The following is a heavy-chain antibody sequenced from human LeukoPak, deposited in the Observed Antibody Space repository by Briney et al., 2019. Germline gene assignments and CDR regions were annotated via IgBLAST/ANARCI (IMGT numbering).Heavy chain of an antibody. CDR1: GFTFRNCA. CDR2: ISGTGYNT. D-gene: IGHD3-10*01. CDR3: AKHVSGSLFYFDY. J-gene: IGHJ4*02. V-gene: IGHV3-23*01. Sequence: TGGSLRLSCAASGFTFRNCAMSWVRQAPGKGLEWVSGISGTGYNTYYADSVKGRFTISRDNSKNTLYLQMNSLGAEDMAVYYCAKHVSGSLFYFDYWGQRTLVTVSS.